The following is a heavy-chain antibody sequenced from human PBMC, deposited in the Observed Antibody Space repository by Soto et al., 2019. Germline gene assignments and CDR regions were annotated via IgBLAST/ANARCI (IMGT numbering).Heavy chain of an antibody. CDR3: AKVAGTTQLHYYYGMDV. Sequence: PGGSLRLSCAASGFTFSSYGMHRVRQAPGKGLEWVAVISYDGSNKYYADSVKGRFPISRDNSKNTLYLQMNSLRAEDTAVYYCAKVAGTTQLHYYYGMDVWGQGTTVTVSS. CDR2: ISYDGSNK. V-gene: IGHV3-30*18. CDR1: GFTFSSYG. J-gene: IGHJ6*02. D-gene: IGHD1-7*01.